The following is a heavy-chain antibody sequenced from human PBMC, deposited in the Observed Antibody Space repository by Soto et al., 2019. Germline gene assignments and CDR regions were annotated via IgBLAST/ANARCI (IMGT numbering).Heavy chain of an antibody. D-gene: IGHD3-3*01. CDR3: ARSYYDFWSGIYYYYYYGMDV. J-gene: IGHJ6*02. CDR1: GFTFSSYG. V-gene: IGHV3-33*01. CDR2: IWYDGSNK. Sequence: GGSLRLSCAASGFTFSSYGMHWVRQAPGKGLEWVAVIWYDGSNKYYADSVKGRFTISRDNSKNTLYLQMNSLRAEDTAVYYCARSYYDFWSGIYYYYYYGMDVWGQGTTVTVSS.